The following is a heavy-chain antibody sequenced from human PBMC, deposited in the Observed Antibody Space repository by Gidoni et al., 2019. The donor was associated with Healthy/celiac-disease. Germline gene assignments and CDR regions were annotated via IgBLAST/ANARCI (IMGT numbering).Heavy chain of an antibody. Sequence: EVQLVQSGAEVKKPGESLRISCKGSGYIFTSYWISWVRQMPGKGLEWMGKIDPSDSYTNYSPSFQGHVTISADKSISTAYLQWSSLKASDTAMYYCARHPRMVITPQYWGQGTLVTVSS. D-gene: IGHD2-21*01. J-gene: IGHJ4*02. CDR3: ARHPRMVITPQY. CDR2: IDPSDSYT. CDR1: GYIFTSYW. V-gene: IGHV5-10-1*01.